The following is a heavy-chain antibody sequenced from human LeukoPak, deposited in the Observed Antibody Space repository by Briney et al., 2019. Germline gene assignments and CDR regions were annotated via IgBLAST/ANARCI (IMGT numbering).Heavy chain of an antibody. J-gene: IGHJ4*02. V-gene: IGHV4-34*01. D-gene: IGHD2-2*01. Sequence: SETLSLTCAVYGGSFSGYYWSWIRQPPGKGLEWIGEINHSGSTNYNPSLKSRVTISVDTSKNQFSLKLGSVTAADTAVYYCARQDIVVVPAADPSGGSCYYFDYWGQGTLVTVSS. CDR1: GGSFSGYY. CDR2: INHSGST. CDR3: ARQDIVVVPAADPSGGSCYYFDY.